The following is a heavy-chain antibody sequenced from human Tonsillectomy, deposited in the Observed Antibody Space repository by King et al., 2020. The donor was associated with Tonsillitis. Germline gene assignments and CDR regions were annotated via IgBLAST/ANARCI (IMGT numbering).Heavy chain of an antibody. CDR3: ATVLSGKTGLIY. J-gene: IGHJ4*02. Sequence: VQLVESGGGLVQPGGSLRLSCAASGFTFSSYWMHWVRQAPGKGLVWVSRINGDGSSTSYADSVKGRFTISRDNAKNTLYLQMNSLRADDTAVYYCATVLSGKTGLIYWGQGTLVTVSS. CDR2: INGDGSST. CDR1: GFTFSSYW. V-gene: IGHV3-74*01. D-gene: IGHD5-12*01.